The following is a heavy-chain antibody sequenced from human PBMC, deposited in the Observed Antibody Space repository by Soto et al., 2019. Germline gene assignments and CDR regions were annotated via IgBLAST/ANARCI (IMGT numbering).Heavy chain of an antibody. Sequence: GASVKVSCKASGYTFTSYAMHWVRQAPGQRLEWMGWINAGNGNTKYSQKFQGRVTITRDTSASTAYMELSSLRSEDTAVYYCARESHRRFRKSGRFDPWGQGTLVTVSS. V-gene: IGHV1-3*01. D-gene: IGHD3-10*01. CDR3: ARESHRRFRKSGRFDP. CDR1: GYTFTSYA. J-gene: IGHJ5*02. CDR2: INAGNGNT.